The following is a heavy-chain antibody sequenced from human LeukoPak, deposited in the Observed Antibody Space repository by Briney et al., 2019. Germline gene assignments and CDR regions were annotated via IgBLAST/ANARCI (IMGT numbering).Heavy chain of an antibody. V-gene: IGHV3-30*03. CDR1: GFTFSSYG. Sequence: GGSLRLSCAASGFTFSSYGMHWVRQAPGKGLEWVAVISYDGSNKYYADSVKGRFTISRDNSKNTLYLQMNSLRVEDTAVYYCAREKSAIAAPLGFDYWGQGTLVTVSS. D-gene: IGHD6-13*01. CDR3: AREKSAIAAPLGFDY. CDR2: ISYDGSNK. J-gene: IGHJ4*02.